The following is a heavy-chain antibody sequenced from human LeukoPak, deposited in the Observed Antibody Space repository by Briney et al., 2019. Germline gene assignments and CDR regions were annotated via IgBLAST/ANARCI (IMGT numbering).Heavy chain of an antibody. Sequence: GGSLRLSCAASGFTFSSYGMSWVRQAPGRGLEWVSYISSSGSIIYYADSVKGRFTISRDNAKNSLYLQMNSLRVEDTAVYYCARAREVGLVYFDYWGQGTLVTVSS. CDR3: ARAREVGLVYFDY. CDR1: GFTFSSYG. D-gene: IGHD2-8*02. CDR2: ISSSGSII. J-gene: IGHJ4*02. V-gene: IGHV3-48*04.